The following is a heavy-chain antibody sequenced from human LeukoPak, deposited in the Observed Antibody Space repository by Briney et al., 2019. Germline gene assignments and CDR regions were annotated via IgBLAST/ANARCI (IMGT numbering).Heavy chain of an antibody. CDR3: ARGQEPQQRAVDTAMEFTDFDY. V-gene: IGHV4-59*12. Sequence: SETLSLTCTVSGGSISSYYWSWIRQPPGKGLEWIGYIYYSGSTNYNPSLKSRVTISVDTSKNQFSLQLNSVTPEDTAVYYCARGQEPQQRAVDTAMEFTDFDYWGQGTLVTVSS. CDR1: GGSISSYY. CDR2: IYYSGST. J-gene: IGHJ4*02. D-gene: IGHD5-18*01.